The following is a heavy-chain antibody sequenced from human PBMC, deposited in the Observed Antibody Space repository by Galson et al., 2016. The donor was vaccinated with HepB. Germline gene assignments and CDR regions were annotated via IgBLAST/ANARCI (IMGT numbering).Heavy chain of an antibody. V-gene: IGHV6-1*01. Sequence: RNNVAWYWIRQSPSRGLEWLGRTYYSSKWYNDYALSLKSRISINADTSKNQIFLQLNSVTPDDTAVYYCARDGRLKYYGMDVWGQGTTVTVSS. J-gene: IGHJ6*02. CDR1: RNNVA. CDR3: ARDGRLKYYGMDV. D-gene: IGHD5/OR15-5a*01. CDR2: TYYSSKWYN.